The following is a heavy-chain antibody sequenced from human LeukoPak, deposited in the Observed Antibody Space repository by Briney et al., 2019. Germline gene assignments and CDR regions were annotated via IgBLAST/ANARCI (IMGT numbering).Heavy chain of an antibody. Sequence: PGRSLRLSCAASGFTFSNYAMHWVRQDSGRGLDWVAVISHDGINTYYADSVKGRFTISRDNSKNTLYLRVNSLRVEDTAVYYCVKDQREAYRSGWSRDFDYWGQGTLVTVSS. CDR3: VKDQREAYRSGWSRDFDY. J-gene: IGHJ4*02. CDR1: GFTFSNYA. CDR2: ISHDGINT. V-gene: IGHV3-30*18. D-gene: IGHD6-19*01.